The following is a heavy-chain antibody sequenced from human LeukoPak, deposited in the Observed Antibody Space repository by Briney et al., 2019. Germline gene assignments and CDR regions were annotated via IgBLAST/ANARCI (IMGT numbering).Heavy chain of an antibody. J-gene: IGHJ4*02. CDR3: ARKSSGPFIDY. CDR2: ISYDGSNK. D-gene: IGHD3-22*01. Sequence: GGSLRLSCAASGFTFSSYAMHWARQAPGKGLEWVAVISYDGSNKYYADSVKGRFTISRDNSKNTLYLPMNSLRAEDTAVYYCARKSSGPFIDYWGQGTLVTVSS. CDR1: GFTFSSYA. V-gene: IGHV3-30-3*01.